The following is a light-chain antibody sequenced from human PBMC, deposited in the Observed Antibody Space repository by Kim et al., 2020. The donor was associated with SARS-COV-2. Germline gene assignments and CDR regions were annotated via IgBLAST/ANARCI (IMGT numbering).Light chain of an antibody. CDR2: RNN. V-gene: IGLV10-54*01. Sequence: RKTATLTCTGNNNKGGAKGAAWRQQHRGHTPKLLSYRNNNRPSGISERLSASRSGNTASLTITGLQAEDEAEYYCSAWDRSLSAWVFGGGTQLTVL. J-gene: IGLJ3*02. CDR3: SAWDRSLSAWV. CDR1: NNKGGAKG.